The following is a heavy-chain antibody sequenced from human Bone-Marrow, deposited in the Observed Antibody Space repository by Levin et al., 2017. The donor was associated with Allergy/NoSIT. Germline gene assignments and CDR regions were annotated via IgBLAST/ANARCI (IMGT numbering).Heavy chain of an antibody. CDR1: GGSISSGSYY. J-gene: IGHJ5*02. D-gene: IGHD1-1*01. Sequence: PSETLSLTCTVSGGSISSGSYYWGWIRQPPGKGLEWIGSSYYRGSTYYNPSLKSRVTISVDTSKNQFSLKVSSVTAADTAVYFCARGPHSGNPYNWFDPWGQGTLVTVSS. CDR2: SYYRGST. CDR3: ARGPHSGNPYNWFDP. V-gene: IGHV4-39*01.